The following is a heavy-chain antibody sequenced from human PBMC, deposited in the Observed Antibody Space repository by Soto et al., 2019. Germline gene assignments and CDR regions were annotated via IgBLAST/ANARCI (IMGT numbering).Heavy chain of an antibody. V-gene: IGHV1-3*01. CDR2: INAGNGNT. Sequence: QVQLVQSGAEVKKPGASVKVSCKASGYTFTSYAMHWVRQAPGQRLEWMGWINAGNGNTKYSQKFQGRVTITRDTSASTAYMELSSLRSEDTAVYYCARAISTGSGWGSWFDPWGQGTLVTVSS. CDR3: ARAISTGSGWGSWFDP. J-gene: IGHJ5*02. CDR1: GYTFTSYA. D-gene: IGHD6-19*01.